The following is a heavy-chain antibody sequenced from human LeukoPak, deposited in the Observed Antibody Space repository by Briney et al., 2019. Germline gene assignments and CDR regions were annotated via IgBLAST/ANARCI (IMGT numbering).Heavy chain of an antibody. V-gene: IGHV1-69*04. Sequence: SVKVSCKASGGTFSSYAISWVRQAPGQGLEWMGRIIPILGIANYAQKFQGRVTITTDESTSTAYMELSSLRSEDTAVYYCAREQYSGKLGFWGQGTMVTVSS. CDR1: GGTFSSYA. CDR2: IIPILGIA. D-gene: IGHD1-26*01. J-gene: IGHJ3*01. CDR3: AREQYSGKLGF.